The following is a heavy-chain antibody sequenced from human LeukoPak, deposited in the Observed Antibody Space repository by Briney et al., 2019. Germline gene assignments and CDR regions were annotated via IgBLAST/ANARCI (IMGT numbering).Heavy chain of an antibody. V-gene: IGHV3-23*01. D-gene: IGHD6-13*01. J-gene: IGHJ3*02. CDR3: AKELEDRGIAAAGTAFDI. CDR2: ISGSGGST. CDR1: GFTFSSYW. Sequence: PGGSLRLSCAASGFTFSSYWMSWVRQAPGKGLEWVSAISGSGGSTYYADSVKGRFTISRDNSKNTPYLQMNSLRAEDTAVYYCAKELEDRGIAAAGTAFDIWGQGTMVTVSS.